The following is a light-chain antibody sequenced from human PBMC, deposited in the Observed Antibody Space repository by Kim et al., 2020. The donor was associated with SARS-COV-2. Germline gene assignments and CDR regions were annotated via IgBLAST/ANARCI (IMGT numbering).Light chain of an antibody. V-gene: IGKV1-12*01. Sequence: VGDRGTITGRISQALNNYLAWYQQKPGKAPKLLIYSASTLDTGVPSRFTGFGSGTDFTRTISSLQPEDFATYYCQQVNGLPPVTFGGGTKVDIK. CDR1: QALNNY. J-gene: IGKJ4*01. CDR3: QQVNGLPPVT. CDR2: SAS.